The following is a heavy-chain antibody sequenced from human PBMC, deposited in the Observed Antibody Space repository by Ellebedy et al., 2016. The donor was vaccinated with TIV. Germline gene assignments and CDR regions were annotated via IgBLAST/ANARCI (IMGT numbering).Heavy chain of an antibody. CDR2: IGSHNGNS. D-gene: IGHD5-18*01. CDR1: GYKFINYG. Sequence: ASVKVSCKASGYKFINYGYTWVRQAPGQGLEWVGYIGSHNGNSNYGKNFEGRVTMTTDRPTATVFMELGSLRSDDTAMYSCARTRYSSSWPDFWGQGTLVTVSS. CDR3: ARTRYSSSWPDF. V-gene: IGHV1-18*04. J-gene: IGHJ4*02.